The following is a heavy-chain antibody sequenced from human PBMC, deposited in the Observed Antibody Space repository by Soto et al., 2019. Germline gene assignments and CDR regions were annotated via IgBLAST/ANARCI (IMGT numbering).Heavy chain of an antibody. Sequence: SETLSLTCAVSGGSISSGGYSWSWIRQPPGKGLEWIGYIYHSGSTYYNPSLKSRATISVDSSKNQFSLKLSSVTAADTAVYYCARVVPAAIRMYYYYGMDVWGQGTTVTVSS. D-gene: IGHD2-2*01. J-gene: IGHJ6*02. CDR1: GGSISSGGYS. V-gene: IGHV4-30-2*01. CDR2: IYHSGST. CDR3: ARVVPAAIRMYYYYGMDV.